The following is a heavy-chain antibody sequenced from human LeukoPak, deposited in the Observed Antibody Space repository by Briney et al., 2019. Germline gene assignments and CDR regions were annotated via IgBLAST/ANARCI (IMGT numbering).Heavy chain of an antibody. V-gene: IGHV3-30*03. Sequence: GGSLRLSCVASGFSFSSDGMHWVRQAPGKGPEWVAIISNDGNNAYYADSVRGRFTISRDNSKNTLYLQMRGLRAEDTAVYYCARPGYCSGPGCINWFDPWGRGTLVTVSS. J-gene: IGHJ5*02. CDR1: GFSFSSDG. CDR2: ISNDGNNA. CDR3: ARPGYCSGPGCINWFDP. D-gene: IGHD2-2*01.